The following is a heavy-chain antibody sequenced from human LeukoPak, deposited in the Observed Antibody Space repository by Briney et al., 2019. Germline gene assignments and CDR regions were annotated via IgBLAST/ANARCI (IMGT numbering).Heavy chain of an antibody. Sequence: PGGSLRLSCAASGFTFSSYAMSWVRQAPGKGLEWVSAISGSGGSTYYADSVKGRFTISRDNSKNTLYLQMNSLRAEDTAVYYCAKCAIAAAVHGNHFDYWGQGTLVTVSS. CDR1: GFTFSSYA. D-gene: IGHD6-13*01. CDR3: AKCAIAAAVHGNHFDY. V-gene: IGHV3-23*01. J-gene: IGHJ4*02. CDR2: ISGSGGST.